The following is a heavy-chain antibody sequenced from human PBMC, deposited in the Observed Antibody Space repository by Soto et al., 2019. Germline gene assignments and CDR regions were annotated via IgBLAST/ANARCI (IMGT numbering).Heavy chain of an antibody. Sequence: QVQLVQSGAEVKKPGASVKVSCKASGYTFTSYGISWVRQAPGQGLEWMGWISAYNGNTNYAQKLQGRVTMTTDTSTSTVYMELRSLRSDDTAVYYCARVFYDILTGWTYYYMDVWGKGTTVTVSS. CDR2: ISAYNGNT. V-gene: IGHV1-18*01. D-gene: IGHD3-9*01. CDR1: GYTFTSYG. CDR3: ARVFYDILTGWTYYYMDV. J-gene: IGHJ6*03.